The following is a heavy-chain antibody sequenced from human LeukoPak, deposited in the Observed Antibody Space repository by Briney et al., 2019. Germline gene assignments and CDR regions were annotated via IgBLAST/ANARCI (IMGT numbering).Heavy chain of an antibody. D-gene: IGHD2-2*02. V-gene: IGHV3-48*03. CDR3: ARGDCTSTNCDSFGHLRYYYAMDV. CDR2: ISSSGTTI. J-gene: IGHJ6*04. Sequence: PGGSLRLSCTASGFTFSNYEINWVRQAPGKGLEWISYISSSGTTIYYADSVRGRFTISRDNAEKTLYLQVNSVRAEDTAGYYCARGDCTSTNCDSFGHLRYYYAMDVWGKGTTVIVSS. CDR1: GFTFSNYE.